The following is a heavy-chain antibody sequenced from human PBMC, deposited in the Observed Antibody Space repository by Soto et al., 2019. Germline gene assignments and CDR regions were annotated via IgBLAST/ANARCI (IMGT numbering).Heavy chain of an antibody. Sequence: QVQLVQSGAEVKKPGSSVKVSCKPSGGTFSSYTINWVRQAPGRGLEWMGGIIPMFGTANYAQKFQGRVTITAEESTRTGYMELSGLRSEDTAVYFCVSGEGAARPVVFDSGGQGTLVTVSS. V-gene: IGHV1-69*01. CDR2: IIPMFGTA. CDR1: GGTFSSYT. CDR3: VSGEGAARPVVFDS. J-gene: IGHJ4*02. D-gene: IGHD6-6*01.